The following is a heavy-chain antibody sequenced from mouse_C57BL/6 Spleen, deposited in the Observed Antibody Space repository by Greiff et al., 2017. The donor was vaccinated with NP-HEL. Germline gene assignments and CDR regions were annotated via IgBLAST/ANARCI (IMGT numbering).Heavy chain of an antibody. D-gene: IGHD1-1*01. Sequence: QVQLQQPGAELVRPGSSVKLSCKASGYTFTSYWMDWVKQRPGQGLEWIGNIYPSDSETHYNQKFKDKATLTVDKSSSTAYMQLSSLTSEDSAVYDCARTTVVAHDYWGQGTTLTVSS. J-gene: IGHJ2*01. CDR2: IYPSDSET. CDR3: ARTTVVAHDY. CDR1: GYTFTSYW. V-gene: IGHV1-61*01.